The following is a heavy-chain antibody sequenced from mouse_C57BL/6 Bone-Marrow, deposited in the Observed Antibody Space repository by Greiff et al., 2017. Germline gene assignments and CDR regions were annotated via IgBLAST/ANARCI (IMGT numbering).Heavy chain of an antibody. CDR2: INPYNGGT. J-gene: IGHJ2*01. V-gene: IGHV1-19*01. D-gene: IGHD1-1*01. CDR1: GYTFTDYY. Sequence: EVKVVESGPVLVKPGASVKMSCKASGYTFTDYYMNWVKQSHGKSLEWIGVINPYNGGTSYNQKFKGKATLTVDKSSSTAYMELNSLTSEDSAVYYCAGRTDYFDYWGQGTTLTVSS. CDR3: AGRTDYFDY.